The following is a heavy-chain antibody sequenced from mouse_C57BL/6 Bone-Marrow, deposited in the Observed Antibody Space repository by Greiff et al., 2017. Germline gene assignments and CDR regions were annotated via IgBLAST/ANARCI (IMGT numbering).Heavy chain of an antibody. Sequence: QVQLKESGAELVRPGASVTLSCKASGYTFTDYEMHWVKQTPVHGLEWIGAIDPETGGTAYNQKFKGKAILTADKSSSTAYMELRSLTSEDSAVYYCKKSIFNDYDAWFAYWGQGTLVTVSA. CDR2: IDPETGGT. J-gene: IGHJ3*01. V-gene: IGHV1-15*01. CDR1: GYTFTDYE. CDR3: KKSIFNDYDAWFAY. D-gene: IGHD2-4*01.